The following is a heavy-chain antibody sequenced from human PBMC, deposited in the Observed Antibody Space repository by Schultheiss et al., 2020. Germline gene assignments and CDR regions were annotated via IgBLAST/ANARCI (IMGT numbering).Heavy chain of an antibody. D-gene: IGHD3-22*01. J-gene: IGHJ4*02. CDR3: ARDETFCDSSGYHYYFDY. Sequence: GGSLRLSCAASGFTFSSYAMSWVRQAPGKGLEWVSAISGSGGSTYYADSVKGRFTISRDNSKNTLYLQMNSLRAEDTAVYYCARDETFCDSSGYHYYFDYWGQGTLVNVSS. V-gene: IGHV3-23*01. CDR1: GFTFSSYA. CDR2: ISGSGGST.